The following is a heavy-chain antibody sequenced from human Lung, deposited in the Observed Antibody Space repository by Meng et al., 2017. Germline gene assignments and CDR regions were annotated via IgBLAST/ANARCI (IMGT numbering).Heavy chain of an antibody. D-gene: IGHD6-25*01. Sequence: ASVKVSCKPSGYNFPDYYIHWVRRAPGQGLEWMGRINPKSGDTHYAQKFQARVTMTGDTSISTAYMELSGLRSGDTAMYYCARDEDISAAGKLFGDYWGQRTLVTVSS. CDR3: ARDEDISAAGKLFGDY. J-gene: IGHJ4*02. CDR1: GYNFPDYY. V-gene: IGHV1-2*06. CDR2: INPKSGDT.